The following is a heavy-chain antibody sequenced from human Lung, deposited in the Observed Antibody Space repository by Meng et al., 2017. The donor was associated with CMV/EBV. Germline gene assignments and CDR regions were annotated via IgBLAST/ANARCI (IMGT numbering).Heavy chain of an antibody. CDR3: AGDTSDSSGWDEGSDD. CDR2: ISTNNDNT. V-gene: IGHV1-18*01. CDR1: GYTFTTYG. D-gene: IGHD6-19*01. J-gene: IGHJ6*02. Sequence: ASXXVSCKASGYTFTTYGISWVRQAPGQGLEWMGWISTNNDNTNYAENVRGRVTMTTDTTTSTAYMELRSLTSDDTAVYYCAGDTSDSSGWDEGSDDWGQGXTVTVSS.